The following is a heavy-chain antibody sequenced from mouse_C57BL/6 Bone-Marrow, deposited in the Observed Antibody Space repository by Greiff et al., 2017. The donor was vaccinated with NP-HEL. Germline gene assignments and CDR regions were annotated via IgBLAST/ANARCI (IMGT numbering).Heavy chain of an antibody. Sequence: VQLQQPGAELVKPGASVKLSCKASGYTFTSYWMHWVKQRPGQGLEWIGMIHPNSGSTNYNEKFKSKATLTVDKSSSTAYMQLSSLTSEDSAVYYCARGTGSSYVGYYAMDYWGQGTSVTVSS. V-gene: IGHV1-64*01. D-gene: IGHD1-1*01. CDR2: IHPNSGST. CDR1: GYTFTSYW. J-gene: IGHJ4*01. CDR3: ARGTGSSYVGYYAMDY.